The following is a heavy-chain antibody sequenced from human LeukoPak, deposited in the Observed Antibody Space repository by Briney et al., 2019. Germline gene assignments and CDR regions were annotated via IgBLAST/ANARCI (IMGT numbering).Heavy chain of an antibody. CDR1: GGSVSSGSYY. CDR3: ARERGYDFWSGYPPYFDY. Sequence: SETLSLTCTVSGGSVSSGSYYWSWIRQPPGKGLEWIGYIYHSGSTNYNPSLKSRVTISVDKSKNQFSLKLSSVTAADTAVYYCARERGYDFWSGYPPYFDYWGQGTLVTVSS. J-gene: IGHJ4*02. CDR2: IYHSGST. D-gene: IGHD3-3*01. V-gene: IGHV4-61*01.